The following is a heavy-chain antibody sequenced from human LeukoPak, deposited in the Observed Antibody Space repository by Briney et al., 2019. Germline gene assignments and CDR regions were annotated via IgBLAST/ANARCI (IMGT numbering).Heavy chain of an antibody. CDR3: ARQTYYYDSSGHPYWYFDL. D-gene: IGHD3-22*01. V-gene: IGHV4-34*01. J-gene: IGHJ2*01. CDR1: GGSFSGYY. CDR2: INHSGST. Sequence: PSETLSLTCAVYGGSFSGYYWSRIRQPPGKGLEWIGEINHSGSTNYNPSLKSRVTISVDTSKNQFSLKLSSVTVADTAIYYCARQTYYYDSSGHPYWYFDLWGRGTLVTVSS.